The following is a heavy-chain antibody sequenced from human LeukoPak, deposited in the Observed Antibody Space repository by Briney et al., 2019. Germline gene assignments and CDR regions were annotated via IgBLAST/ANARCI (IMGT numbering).Heavy chain of an antibody. CDR2: ISYDGSNK. J-gene: IGHJ4*02. D-gene: IGHD3-3*01. CDR1: GFTFSSYA. Sequence: GRSLRLSCAASGFTFSSYAMHWVRQAPGKGLEWVSVISYDGSNKYYADSVKGRFTISRDNSKHTLYLQMTSLRAEDTAVYYCARGDVLRSLEWLPYFDYWGRATQVTVSS. CDR3: ARGDVLRSLEWLPYFDY. V-gene: IGHV3-30-3*01.